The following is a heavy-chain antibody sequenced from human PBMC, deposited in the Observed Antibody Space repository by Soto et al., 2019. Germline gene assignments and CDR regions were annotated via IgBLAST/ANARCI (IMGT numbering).Heavy chain of an antibody. Sequence: GGSLRLSCAASGFTFSSYGMHWVRQAPGKGLEWVAVIWYDGSNKYYADSVKGRFTISRDNSKNTLYLQMNSLRAEDTAVYYCARGLSYSNYRENWFDPWGQGTLVTVSS. V-gene: IGHV3-33*01. CDR2: IWYDGSNK. CDR1: GFTFSSYG. J-gene: IGHJ5*02. D-gene: IGHD4-4*01. CDR3: ARGLSYSNYRENWFDP.